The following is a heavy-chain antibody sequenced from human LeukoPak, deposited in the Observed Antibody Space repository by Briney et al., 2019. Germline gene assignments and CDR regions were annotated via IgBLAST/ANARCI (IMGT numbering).Heavy chain of an antibody. Sequence: SETLSLTCAVYGGSFSSYYWSWIRQPPGKGLEWIGYISYSGSTNYNPSLKSRVTISVDTSKNQFSLKLSSVTAADTAVYYCARLPYYYGSGSHYYYGMDVWGHGTTVTVSS. V-gene: IGHV4-59*08. D-gene: IGHD3-10*01. CDR3: ARLPYYYGSGSHYYYGMDV. CDR2: ISYSGST. J-gene: IGHJ6*02. CDR1: GGSFSSYY.